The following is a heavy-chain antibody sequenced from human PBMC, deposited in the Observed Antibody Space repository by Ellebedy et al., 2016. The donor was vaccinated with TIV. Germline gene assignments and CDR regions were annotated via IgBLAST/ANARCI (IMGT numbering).Heavy chain of an antibody. V-gene: IGHV1-69*04. D-gene: IGHD3-16*01. CDR1: GYTFTSYD. CDR3: ARWGLGAYYYGMDV. J-gene: IGHJ6*02. CDR2: IIPILGIA. Sequence: SVKVSXXASGYTFTSYDINWVRQAPGQGLEWMGRIIPILGIANYAQKFQGRVTITADKSTSTAYMELSSLRSEDTAVYYCARWGLGAYYYGMDVWGQGTTVTVSS.